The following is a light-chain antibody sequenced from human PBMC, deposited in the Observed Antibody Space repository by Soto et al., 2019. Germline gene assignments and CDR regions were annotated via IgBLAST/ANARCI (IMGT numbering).Light chain of an antibody. J-gene: IGKJ1*01. CDR1: QSVSID. Sequence: MTQTPAALSVSPGERATLSCRASQSVSIDLAWYQQTPGQAPRLLIYGASTRATGIPVRFSGSASGTECTLTISSRQSEDFTVYYCQQYNKWPLTFGQGTKVDIK. CDR2: GAS. CDR3: QQYNKWPLT. V-gene: IGKV3-15*01.